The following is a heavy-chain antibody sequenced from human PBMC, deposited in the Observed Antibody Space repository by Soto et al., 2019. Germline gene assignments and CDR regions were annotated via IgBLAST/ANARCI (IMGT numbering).Heavy chain of an antibody. V-gene: IGHV3-23*01. J-gene: IGHJ4*02. CDR2: LGGSGGGT. CDR1: GFGFTAYA. Sequence: VGSLRLSCEASGFGFTAYAMNWVRQAPGKGLQWVSGLGGSGGGTNYADSVKGRFTVSRDNSKNTLYLQMDSLRAEDTAVYYCAKSAYSSGPGLRAGYWGQGTLVTVSS. D-gene: IGHD6-19*01. CDR3: AKSAYSSGPGLRAGY.